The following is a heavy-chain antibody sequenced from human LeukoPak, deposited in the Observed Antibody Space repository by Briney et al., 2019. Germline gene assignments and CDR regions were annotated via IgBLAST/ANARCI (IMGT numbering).Heavy chain of an antibody. D-gene: IGHD6-19*01. Sequence: PSETLSLTCAVSGYSISSGYYWGWVRQPPGKGLGWIGSNYHSGSTYYNPSLKIRVTTSVDTSKNQSSLTLSSVTAADTAVYYCARLPYIAVAGPHFDYWGQGTLVTVSS. CDR2: NYHSGST. V-gene: IGHV4-38-2*01. CDR3: ARLPYIAVAGPHFDY. CDR1: GYSISSGYY. J-gene: IGHJ4*02.